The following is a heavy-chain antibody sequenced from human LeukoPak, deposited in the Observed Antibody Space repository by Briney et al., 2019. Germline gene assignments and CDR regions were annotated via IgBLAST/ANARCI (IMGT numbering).Heavy chain of an antibody. CDR1: DYYISSGHY. Sequence: PSETLSLTCTVSDYYISSGHYWGWIRQPPGKGLEWIGNIHHAGATYYNPSLKSRVTMSVDTSKNQFSLKLNSVTAADTAVYYCARSFMVRGVPLFDYWGQGTLVTVSS. CDR3: ARSFMVRGVPLFDY. D-gene: IGHD3-10*01. V-gene: IGHV4-38-2*02. J-gene: IGHJ4*02. CDR2: IHHAGAT.